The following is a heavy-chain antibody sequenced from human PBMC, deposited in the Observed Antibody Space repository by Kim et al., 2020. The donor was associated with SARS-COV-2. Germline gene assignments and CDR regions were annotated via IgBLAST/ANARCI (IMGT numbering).Heavy chain of an antibody. V-gene: IGHV3-23*01. Sequence: GGSLRLSCAASGFTFSSYAMSWVRKAPGKGLEWVSAISGSGGSTYYADSVKGRFTISRDNSKNTLYLQMNSLRAEDTAVYYCAKDEGGTMYYYDSSGYYPYWGQGTLVTVSS. J-gene: IGHJ4*02. CDR2: ISGSGGST. CDR3: AKDEGGTMYYYDSSGYYPY. CDR1: GFTFSSYA. D-gene: IGHD3-22*01.